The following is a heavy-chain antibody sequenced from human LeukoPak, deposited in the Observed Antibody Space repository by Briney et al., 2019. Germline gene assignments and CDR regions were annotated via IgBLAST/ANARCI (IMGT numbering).Heavy chain of an antibody. J-gene: IGHJ3*02. V-gene: IGHV3-30-3*01. D-gene: IGHD1-7*01. Sequence: GGSLRLSCAASGFTFSSYAMHWVRQAPGKGLEWVAVISYGGSNKYYADSVKGRFTISRDNSKNTLYLQMNSLRAEDTAVYYCARDGTTRAFDIWGQGTMVTVSS. CDR3: ARDGTTRAFDI. CDR2: ISYGGSNK. CDR1: GFTFSSYA.